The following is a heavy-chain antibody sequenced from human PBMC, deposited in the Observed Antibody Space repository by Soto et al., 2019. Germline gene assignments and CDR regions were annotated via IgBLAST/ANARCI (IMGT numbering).Heavy chain of an antibody. CDR3: AKDPGYNWNDYDY. J-gene: IGHJ4*02. D-gene: IGHD1-1*01. Sequence: GGSLRLSCAASGFTFSSYGMHWVRQAPGKGLEWVSAISYGGSNKYYADSVKGRFTISRDNSKNTLYLQMNSLRAEDTAVYYCAKDPGYNWNDYDYWGQGTLVTVSS. CDR2: ISYGGSNK. CDR1: GFTFSSYG. V-gene: IGHV3-33*06.